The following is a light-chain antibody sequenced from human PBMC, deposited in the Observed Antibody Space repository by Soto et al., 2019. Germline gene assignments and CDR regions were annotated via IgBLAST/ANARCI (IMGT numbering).Light chain of an antibody. CDR2: AAS. V-gene: IGKV1-39*01. CDR3: QQSGDTPPWT. J-gene: IGKJ1*01. CDR1: QSIRKY. Sequence: DIQMTQSPSSLSASVGDRVIITCRASQSIRKYLNWYQHKPVKVPTLLIYAASSLQSGVPSRFSGSGSGTEFTLTITSLQPEDFATYYCQQSGDTPPWTFGQGTMVDIK.